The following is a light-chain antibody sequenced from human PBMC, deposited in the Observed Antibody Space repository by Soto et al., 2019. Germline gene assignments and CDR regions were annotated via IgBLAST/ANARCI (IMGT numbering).Light chain of an antibody. CDR1: QDIACY. V-gene: IGKV1-12*01. Sequence: IQLTQSPSSLSASVGDRVTITCRASQDIACYLAWYQHKPGRAPELLIHAASSLQSGVPSRFSGSGSGTDFTLTINSLQPEDFATYYCQQAYSFPITFGQGTRLEIK. CDR2: AAS. CDR3: QQAYSFPIT. J-gene: IGKJ5*01.